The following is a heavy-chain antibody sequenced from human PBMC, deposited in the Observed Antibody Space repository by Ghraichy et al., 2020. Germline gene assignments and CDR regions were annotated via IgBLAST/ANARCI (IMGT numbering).Heavy chain of an antibody. D-gene: IGHD6-13*01. CDR3: ARDQSQQLPNSSYYYGMDV. CDR1: GFIFSSYA. Sequence: GESLNISCAASGFIFSSYATHWVRQAPGKGLEWVAVISYDGTNKYYADSVKGRFTISRDNSKNTLYLQMNSLRAEDTGVYYCARDQSQQLPNSSYYYGMDVWGQGTTVTVSS. CDR2: ISYDGTNK. J-gene: IGHJ6*02. V-gene: IGHV3-30*04.